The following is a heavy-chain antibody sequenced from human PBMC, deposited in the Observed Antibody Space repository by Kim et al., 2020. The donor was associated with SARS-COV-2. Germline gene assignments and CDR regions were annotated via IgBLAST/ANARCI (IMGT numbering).Heavy chain of an antibody. CDR2: IRHDGDQT. J-gene: IGHJ5*02. CDR3: ARKLYYYDIGAPGWFDP. Sequence: GGSLRLSCAASGFTFSRYWMTWLRHAPGKGLEWVANIRHDGDQTNYMDFVKDRFTISRDNAKNSLYLQMNSLRVDDTAVYYCARKLYYYDIGAPGWFDPWGQGSLVTVYS. V-gene: IGHV3-7*03. D-gene: IGHD3-22*01. CDR1: GFTFSRYW.